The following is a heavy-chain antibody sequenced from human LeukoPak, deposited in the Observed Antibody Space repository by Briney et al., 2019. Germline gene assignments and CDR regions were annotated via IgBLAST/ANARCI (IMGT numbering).Heavy chain of an antibody. V-gene: IGHV3-23*01. CDR2: ISDDGSGT. J-gene: IGHJ4*02. Sequence: GGSLRLSCAASVFTFSSYGMSWVRQAPGKGLEWVSAISDDGSGTYYAGSVEGRFTISRDNSKNTLFLQMNSLRAEDAAVYYCARHGRTLRFFDYWGQGTLVTVSS. CDR3: ARHGRTLRFFDY. D-gene: IGHD1-26*01. CDR1: VFTFSSYG.